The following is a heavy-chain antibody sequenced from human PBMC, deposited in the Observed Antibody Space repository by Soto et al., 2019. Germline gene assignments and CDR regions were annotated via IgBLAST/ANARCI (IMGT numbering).Heavy chain of an antibody. J-gene: IGHJ3*02. CDR1: GVSVNSGIYY. CDR2: ISYSGNT. Sequence: SETLSLTCTVSGVSVNSGIYYWSWIRQPPGKGLEWIGYISYSGNTNYNPSLKSRVTISVDTSKNQFSLKLSSVTAADTAFYYCARDPQSTVLDAFDIWGQGTMVT. V-gene: IGHV4-61*01. CDR3: ARDPQSTVLDAFDI.